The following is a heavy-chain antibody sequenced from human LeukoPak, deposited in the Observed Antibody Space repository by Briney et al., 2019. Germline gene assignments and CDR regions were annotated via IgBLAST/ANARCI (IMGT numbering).Heavy chain of an antibody. CDR1: GGTFSSYA. CDR3: AREAGYSYGYGGNWFDP. J-gene: IGHJ5*02. CDR2: IIPIFGTA. Sequence: SVKLSCKASGGTFSSYAISWVRQAPGQGLEWMGGIIPIFGTANYAQKFQGRVTITADESTSTAYMELSSLRSEDTAVYYCAREAGYSYGYGGNWFDPWGQGTLVTVSS. V-gene: IGHV1-69*13. D-gene: IGHD5-18*01.